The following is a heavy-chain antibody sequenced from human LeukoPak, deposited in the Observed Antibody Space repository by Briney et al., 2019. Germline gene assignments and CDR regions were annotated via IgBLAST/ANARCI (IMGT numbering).Heavy chain of an antibody. CDR1: GLTFDDDG. CDR2: INWNGGST. D-gene: IGHD6-19*01. CDR3: ARDANQWLPENDAFDI. J-gene: IGHJ3*02. Sequence: GGSLRLSCAASGLTFDDDGMSWVRQARGKGLEWVSGINWNGGSTGYADSVKGRFTISRDNAKNSLYLQMNSLRAEDTALYYCARDANQWLPENDAFDIWGQGTMVTVSS. V-gene: IGHV3-20*04.